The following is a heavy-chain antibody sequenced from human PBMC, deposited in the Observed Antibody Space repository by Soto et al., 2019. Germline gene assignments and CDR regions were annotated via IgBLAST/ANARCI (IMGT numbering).Heavy chain of an antibody. Sequence: QVQLVQSGAEVREPGSSVTVSCKASGGTFGNSAISWVRQAPGQGLEWMGGIIPIFSTPDYAQKFQGRVTITADESTSTSYMELTSLRSDDTAVYYCARDKARLQLGGNYYYATDVWGQGTTVTVSS. V-gene: IGHV1-69*12. D-gene: IGHD5-12*01. CDR1: GGTFGNSA. CDR3: ARDKARLQLGGNYYYATDV. J-gene: IGHJ6*02. CDR2: IIPIFSTP.